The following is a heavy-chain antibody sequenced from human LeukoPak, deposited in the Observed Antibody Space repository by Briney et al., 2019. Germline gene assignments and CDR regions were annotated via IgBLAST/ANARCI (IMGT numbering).Heavy chain of an antibody. J-gene: IGHJ6*03. CDR3: ARWLQLRGYYYYMDV. D-gene: IGHD5-24*01. CDR2: INWNDGSI. Sequence: GGSLRLSCAASGFTFDDYGMSWVRQAPGKGLEWVSGINWNDGSIGYADSVKGRFTISRDDAKNSLYLQMNSLRAEDTALYHCARWLQLRGYYYYMDVWGKGTTVTVSS. V-gene: IGHV3-20*01. CDR1: GFTFDDYG.